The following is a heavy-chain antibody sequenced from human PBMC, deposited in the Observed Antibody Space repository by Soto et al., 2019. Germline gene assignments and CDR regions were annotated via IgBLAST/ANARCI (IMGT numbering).Heavy chain of an antibody. CDR2: IYYSGST. Sequence: PSETLSLTCTVTGDSISSRSYYWGWIRQPPGKGLEWIGSIYYSGSTYYNPSLKSRVTISVDTSKNQFSLKLSSVTAADTAVYYCARHITTMVRGVIIVVWFDAWGQGTLVTVSS. J-gene: IGHJ5*02. CDR3: ARHITTMVRGVIIVVWFDA. CDR1: GDSISSRSYY. D-gene: IGHD3-10*01. V-gene: IGHV4-39*01.